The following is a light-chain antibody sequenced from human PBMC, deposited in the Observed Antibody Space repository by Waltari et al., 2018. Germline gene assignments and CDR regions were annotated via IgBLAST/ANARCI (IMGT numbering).Light chain of an antibody. CDR3: SSYRISSTFGV. CDR1: SSDVGSYNR. J-gene: IGLJ2*01. CDR2: EVS. V-gene: IGLV2-18*02. Sequence: QSALTQPPSVSGSPGQSVTISCTGTSSDVGSYNRVSWYQQSPGTATKLIIYEVSNRPSAVPALFSGSKSGNTASLTISGLQAEDEADYYCSSYRISSTFGVLGGGTKLTVL.